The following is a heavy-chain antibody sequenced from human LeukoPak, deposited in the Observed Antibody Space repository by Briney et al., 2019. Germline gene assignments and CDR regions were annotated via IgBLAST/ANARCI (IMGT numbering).Heavy chain of an antibody. CDR2: IYPGDSDT. Sequence: GESLKISCKGSGYSFTSYWIGWVRQMPGKGLEWMGIIYPGDSDTTYSPSFQGQVTISADKSISTAYLQWSSLKASDTAMYYCARTYYDSSGLPDAFDIWGQGTMVTVSS. CDR1: GYSFTSYW. D-gene: IGHD3-22*01. CDR3: ARTYYDSSGLPDAFDI. V-gene: IGHV5-51*01. J-gene: IGHJ3*02.